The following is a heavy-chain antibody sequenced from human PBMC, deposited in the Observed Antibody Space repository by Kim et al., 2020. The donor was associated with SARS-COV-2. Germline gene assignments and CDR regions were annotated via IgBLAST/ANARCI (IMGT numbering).Heavy chain of an antibody. CDR1: GGSFSGYY. D-gene: IGHD2-15*01. CDR3: ARGATEVRYCSGGSCYRRVSWFDP. J-gene: IGHJ5*02. Sequence: SETLSLTCAVYGGSFSGYYWSWIRQPPGKGLEWIGEINHSGCTNYNPSLKSRVTISVDTSKNQFSLKLRSVTAADTAVYYCARGATEVRYCSGGSCYRRVSWFDPWGQGTLVTVSS. CDR2: INHSGCT. V-gene: IGHV4-34*01.